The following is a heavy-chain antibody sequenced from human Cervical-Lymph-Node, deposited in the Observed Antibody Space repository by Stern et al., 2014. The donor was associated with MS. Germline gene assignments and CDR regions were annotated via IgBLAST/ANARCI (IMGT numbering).Heavy chain of an antibody. CDR3: ATHRGRVTYYYGMDV. J-gene: IGHJ6*02. Sequence: VQLVQSGAEVKKPGASVKVSCKVSGYTLSEISMHWVRQAPGKGLEWMGGFDPEHGETRYAQKVQGRVTMAEDRSTDTVYMELSSLRSEDTAVYYCATHRGRVTYYYGMDVWGQGTTVTVSS. D-gene: IGHD2-21*02. CDR2: FDPEHGET. CDR1: GYTLSEIS. V-gene: IGHV1-24*01.